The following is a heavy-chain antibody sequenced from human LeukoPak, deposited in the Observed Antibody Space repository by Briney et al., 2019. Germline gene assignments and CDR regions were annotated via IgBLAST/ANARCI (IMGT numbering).Heavy chain of an antibody. Sequence: ASVKVSCKASGYTFTGYYMHWVRQAPGQGLEWMGRINPNSGGTNYAQKFQGRVTMTRDTSISTAYMELSSLRSDDTAVYYCVGGAPNWGFDFWGQGTLVTVSS. CDR1: GYTFTGYY. V-gene: IGHV1-2*06. J-gene: IGHJ4*02. CDR2: INPNSGGT. D-gene: IGHD7-27*01. CDR3: VGGAPNWGFDF.